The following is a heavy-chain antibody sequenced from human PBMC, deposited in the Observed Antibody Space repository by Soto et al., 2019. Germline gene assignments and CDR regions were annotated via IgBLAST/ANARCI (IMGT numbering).Heavy chain of an antibody. V-gene: IGHV1-69*02. CDR3: ARGYCSGGSCPVNWFDP. CDR1: GGTFSSYT. CDR2: IIPILGIA. Sequence: SVKVSCKASGGTFSSYTISWVRQAPGQGLEWMGRIIPILGIANYAQKFQGRVTITADKSTNTAYMELSSLRSEDTAVYYCARGYCSGGSCPVNWFDPWGQGTLVTVSS. J-gene: IGHJ5*02. D-gene: IGHD2-15*01.